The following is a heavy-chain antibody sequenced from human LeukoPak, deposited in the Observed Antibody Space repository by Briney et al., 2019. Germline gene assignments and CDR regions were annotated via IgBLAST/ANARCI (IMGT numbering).Heavy chain of an antibody. D-gene: IGHD3-22*01. CDR3: AREGEYYDSSGYYTTLDY. CDR1: GFTFSSYW. CDR2: IKQDGSEK. J-gene: IGHJ4*02. Sequence: PGGSLRLSCAASGFTFSSYWMSWVRQAPGKGLEWVANIKQDGSEKYYVDSVKGRFTISRDNAKNSLYLQMNSLRAEDTAVYYCAREGEYYDSSGYYTTLDYWGQGTLVTVSS. V-gene: IGHV3-7*01.